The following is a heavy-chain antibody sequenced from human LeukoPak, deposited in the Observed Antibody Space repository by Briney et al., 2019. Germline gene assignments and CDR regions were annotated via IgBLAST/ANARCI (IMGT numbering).Heavy chain of an antibody. CDR2: ISSGATTI. J-gene: IGHJ4*02. Sequence: GGSLRLSCAASGFTFSNYEMNWVRQAPGMGLEWVSYISSGATTIYYADSVRGRFTISRDNAKNSLFLQMSNLRAEDTAVYYCARDARTHYYDSSGNYVDYWGQGTLVTVSS. D-gene: IGHD3-22*01. V-gene: IGHV3-48*03. CDR1: GFTFSNYE. CDR3: ARDARTHYYDSSGNYVDY.